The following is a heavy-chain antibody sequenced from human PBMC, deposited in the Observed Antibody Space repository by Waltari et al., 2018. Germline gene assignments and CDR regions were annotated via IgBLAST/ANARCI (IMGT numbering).Heavy chain of an antibody. CDR1: GGSISSYY. D-gene: IGHD4-17*01. J-gene: IGHJ6*03. V-gene: IGHV4-59*01. CDR2: IYYSGSS. Sequence: QVQLQESGPGLVKPSETLSLTCTVSGGSISSYYWSWIRQPPGKGLEWIGYIYYSGSSNNNPSRKSRVTISVDQSENQFSLKLSSVTAADTAVYYCARATVTHSYYYYYYMDVWGKGTTVTVSS. CDR3: ARATVTHSYYYYYYMDV.